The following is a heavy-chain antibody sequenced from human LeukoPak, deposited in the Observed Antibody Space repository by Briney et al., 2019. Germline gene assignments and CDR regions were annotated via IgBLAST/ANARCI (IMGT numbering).Heavy chain of an antibody. D-gene: IGHD4-11*01. CDR2: IIPILGIA. CDR3: ARAKKQGTTVTTGWFDP. CDR1: GGTYSSYT. J-gene: IGHJ5*02. V-gene: IGHV1-69*02. Sequence: SVKVSCKASGGTYSSYTISWVRQAPGQGLEWMGRIIPILGIANYAQKFQGRVTITADKSTSTAYMELSSLRSEDTAVYYCARAKKQGTTVTTGWFDPWGQGTLVTVSS.